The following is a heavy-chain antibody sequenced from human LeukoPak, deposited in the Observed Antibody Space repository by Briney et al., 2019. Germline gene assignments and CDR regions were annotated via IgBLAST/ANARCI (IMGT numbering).Heavy chain of an antibody. CDR1: GGTFSSYA. Sequence: SVTVSCKASGGTFSSYAISWVRQAPGQGLEWMGRIIPILGIANYAQKFQGRVTITADKSTSTAYMELSSLRSEDTAVYYCARVPYYYDSSGYYQDYWGQGTLVTVSS. V-gene: IGHV1-69*04. CDR2: IIPILGIA. CDR3: ARVPYYYDSSGYYQDY. D-gene: IGHD3-22*01. J-gene: IGHJ4*02.